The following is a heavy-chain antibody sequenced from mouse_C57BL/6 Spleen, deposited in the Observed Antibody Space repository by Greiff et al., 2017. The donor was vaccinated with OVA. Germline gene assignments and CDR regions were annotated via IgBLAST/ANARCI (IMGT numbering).Heavy chain of an antibody. CDR3: ASSGDYYDSSFDY. CDR1: GYTFTDYY. CDR2: INPNNGGT. V-gene: IGHV1-26*01. Sequence: VQLQQSGPELVKPGASVKISCKASGYTFTDYYMNWVKQSHGKSLAWIGDINPNNGGTSYNQKFKGKATLTVAKSSSTAYMELLSLTSEDSAVYYCASSGDYYDSSFDYWGQGTTLTASS. J-gene: IGHJ2*01. D-gene: IGHD1-1*01.